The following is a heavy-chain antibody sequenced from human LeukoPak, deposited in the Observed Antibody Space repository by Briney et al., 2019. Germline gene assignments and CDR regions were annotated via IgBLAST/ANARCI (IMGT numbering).Heavy chain of an antibody. Sequence: ASVKVSCKASGYTCTSYDINWVRQATGQGLEWMGWMNPNSGNTNYAQKFQGRVTMTRDTSISTAHMELSRLKSDDTAVYYCARMTDSSGFIYYFDYWGQGTLVTVSS. D-gene: IGHD3-22*01. CDR3: ARMTDSSGFIYYFDY. J-gene: IGHJ4*02. CDR2: MNPNSGNT. V-gene: IGHV1-8*01. CDR1: GYTCTSYD.